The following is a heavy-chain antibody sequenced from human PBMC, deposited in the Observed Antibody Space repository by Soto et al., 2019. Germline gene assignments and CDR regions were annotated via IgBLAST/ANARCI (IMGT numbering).Heavy chain of an antibody. CDR1: GYSMTSGGYY. Sequence: QMQLQESGPELVKPSQTLSLICTVSGYSMTSGGYYWSWLRHLPGKGLEWIGYIYYSGGTQFNPYLKSRVSMSVDTSKNQFSLRLSSVTAADTAVYYCATLLGSHQHYYFGIDVWGQGTTVTVSS. D-gene: IGHD2-2*01. J-gene: IGHJ6*02. V-gene: IGHV4-31*03. CDR2: IYYSGGT. CDR3: ATLLGSHQHYYFGIDV.